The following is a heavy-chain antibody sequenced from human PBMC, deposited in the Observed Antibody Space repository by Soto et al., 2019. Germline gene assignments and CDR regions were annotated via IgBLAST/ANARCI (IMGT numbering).Heavy chain of an antibody. CDR3: VRDRHAITMIPDNWFDP. D-gene: IGHD3-22*01. CDR1: GYTFTSYG. J-gene: IGHJ5*02. CDR2: ISAYNGNT. Sequence: QVQLVQSGAEVKKPGASVKVSCKASGYTFTSYGISWVRQAPGQGLEWMGWISAYNGNTNYAQKLKGRVTMTTDAATSTAYMELRSLRSDDTAVYYCVRDRHAITMIPDNWFDPWGQGTLVTVSS. V-gene: IGHV1-18*04.